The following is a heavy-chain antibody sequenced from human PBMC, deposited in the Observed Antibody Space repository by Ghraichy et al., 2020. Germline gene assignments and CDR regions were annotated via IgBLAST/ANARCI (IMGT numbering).Heavy chain of an antibody. J-gene: IGHJ6*02. V-gene: IGHV3-11*01. CDR1: GFTFSDYY. CDR3: ARDSVQYFDWLLKDYYYGMDV. CDR2: ISSSGSTI. D-gene: IGHD3-9*01. Sequence: GESLNISCAASGFTFSDYYMSWIRQAPGKGLEWVSYISSSGSTIYYADSVKGRFTISRDNAKNSLYLQMNSLRAEDTAVYYCARDSVQYFDWLLKDYYYGMDVWGQGTTVTVSS.